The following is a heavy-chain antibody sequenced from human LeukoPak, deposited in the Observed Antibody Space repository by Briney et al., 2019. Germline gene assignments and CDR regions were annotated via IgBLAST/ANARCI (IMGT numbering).Heavy chain of an antibody. V-gene: IGHV3-7*01. CDR1: GFTFSSYW. Sequence: GGSLRLSCAASGFTFSSYWMSWVRQAPGKGLEWVANIKRDGSEKYYVDSVKGRFTISRDNAKNSLYLQMDSLRAEDTAVYYCARVRTMIRALDYWGQGTLVTVSS. J-gene: IGHJ4*02. D-gene: IGHD3-10*01. CDR2: IKRDGSEK. CDR3: ARVRTMIRALDY.